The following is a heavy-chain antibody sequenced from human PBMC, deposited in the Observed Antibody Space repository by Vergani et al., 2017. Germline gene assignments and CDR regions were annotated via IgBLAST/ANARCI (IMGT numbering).Heavy chain of an antibody. D-gene: IGHD1-26*01. Sequence: QVQLVESGGGLVKPGGSRRLSCAASGFTVSDYYMSWIRQAPGKGLDWISYISSSGSTIYYADSVKGRFTISRDNAKNSVYLQMNSLRANDTAGYYCAGDLSKRGSYFLGWFDPWGQGTLVTVSS. CDR2: ISSSGSTI. CDR1: GFTVSDYY. J-gene: IGHJ5*02. CDR3: AGDLSKRGSYFLGWFDP. V-gene: IGHV3-11*04.